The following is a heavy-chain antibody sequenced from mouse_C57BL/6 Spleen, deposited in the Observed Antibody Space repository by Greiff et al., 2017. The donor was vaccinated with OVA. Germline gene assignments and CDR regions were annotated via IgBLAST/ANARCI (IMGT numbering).Heavy chain of an antibody. CDR2: IYPGDGDT. CDR3: ARWTTVVAMDY. D-gene: IGHD1-1*01. Sequence: VQLQQSGAELVKPGASVKISCKASGYAFSSYWMNWVKQRPGKGLEWIGQIYPGDGDTNYNGKFKGKATLTADKSSSTAYMQLSSLTSEDSAVYFCARWTTVVAMDYWGQGTSVTVSS. J-gene: IGHJ4*01. V-gene: IGHV1-80*01. CDR1: GYAFSSYW.